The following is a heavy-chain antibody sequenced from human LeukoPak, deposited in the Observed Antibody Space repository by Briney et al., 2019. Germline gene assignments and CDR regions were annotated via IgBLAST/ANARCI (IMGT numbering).Heavy chain of an antibody. J-gene: IGHJ5*02. Sequence: GGSLRLSCAASGFTFSSYAMSWVRQAPGKGLEWVSTISGSGGSTFYADSVKGRFTISRDNSKNTLYLLMNSLRAEDTAVYYCAKPPELGTHNWFDPWGQGTLVTVSS. D-gene: IGHD7-27*01. V-gene: IGHV3-23*01. CDR1: GFTFSSYA. CDR3: AKPPELGTHNWFDP. CDR2: ISGSGGST.